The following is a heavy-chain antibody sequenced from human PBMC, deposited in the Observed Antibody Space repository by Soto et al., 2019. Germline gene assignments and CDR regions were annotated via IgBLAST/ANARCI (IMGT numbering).Heavy chain of an antibody. CDR1: GFTFSSYA. CDR2: ISYDGSNK. J-gene: IGHJ6*02. V-gene: IGHV3-30-3*01. CDR3: ARSPQYRGYSYGTYYYYGMDV. D-gene: IGHD5-18*01. Sequence: GGSLRLSCAASGFTFSSYAMHWVRQAPGKGLEWVAVISYDGSNKYYADSVKGRFTISRDNSKNTLYLQMNSLRAEDTAVYYCARSPQYRGYSYGTYYYYGMDVWGQGTTVTVSS.